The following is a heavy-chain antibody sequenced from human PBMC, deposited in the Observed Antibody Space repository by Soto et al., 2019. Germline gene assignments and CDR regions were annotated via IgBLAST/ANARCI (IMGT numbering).Heavy chain of an antibody. CDR2: IYYSGST. Sequence: PSXTLSLTCTVSGGSISSYYCSWIRQPPGKGLEWIGYIYYSGSTNYNPSLKSRVTISVDTSKNQFSLKLSSVTAADTAVYYCAREGYCSSTSCPSLDVWGKGTTVTVSS. D-gene: IGHD2-2*01. J-gene: IGHJ6*04. CDR1: GGSISSYY. CDR3: AREGYCSSTSCPSLDV. V-gene: IGHV4-59*12.